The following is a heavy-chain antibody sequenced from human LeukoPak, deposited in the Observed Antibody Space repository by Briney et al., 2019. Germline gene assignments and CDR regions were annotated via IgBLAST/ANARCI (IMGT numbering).Heavy chain of an antibody. CDR2: INQDGSEK. J-gene: IGHJ4*02. D-gene: IGHD2-2*01. V-gene: IGHV3-7*01. Sequence: GGSLRLSCAASGFTFSNYWMSWVRQAPGKGLEWVAHINQDGSEKYYVDSVKGRFTISRDNAKNTLYLQMNSLRAEDTAVYYCARDYCSSTSCFPDYWGQGTLVTVSS. CDR3: ARDYCSSTSCFPDY. CDR1: GFTFSNYW.